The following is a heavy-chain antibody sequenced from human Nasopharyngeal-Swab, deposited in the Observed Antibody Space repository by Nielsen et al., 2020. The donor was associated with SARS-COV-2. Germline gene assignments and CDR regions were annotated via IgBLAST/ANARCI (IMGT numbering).Heavy chain of an antibody. V-gene: IGHV1-69*13. CDR2: IIPIFGTA. CDR3: ASGFYGGNPLAIDY. Sequence: SVKVSCKASGGTFSSYAISWVRQAPGQGLEWMGGIIPIFGTANYAQKFQGRVTITADESTSTAYMGLSSLRSEDTAVYYCASGFYGGNPLAIDYWGQGTLVTVSS. J-gene: IGHJ4*02. CDR1: GGTFSSYA. D-gene: IGHD4-23*01.